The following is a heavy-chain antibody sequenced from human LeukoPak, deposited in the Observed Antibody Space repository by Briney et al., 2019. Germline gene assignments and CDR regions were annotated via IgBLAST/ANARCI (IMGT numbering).Heavy chain of an antibody. V-gene: IGHV3-48*02. CDR1: GFTFSSYS. D-gene: IGHD2-15*01. CDR3: ARDLLYAFDF. Sequence: PGGSRRLSCAAYGFTFSSYSMNWVRQAPGEVREWVSYISTGSSGYYADSVKGRFTTSRDNAKNSLYLQMNSLRDEDTAVYYCARDLLYAFDFWGQGTTVTVSS. J-gene: IGHJ3*01. CDR2: ISTGSSG.